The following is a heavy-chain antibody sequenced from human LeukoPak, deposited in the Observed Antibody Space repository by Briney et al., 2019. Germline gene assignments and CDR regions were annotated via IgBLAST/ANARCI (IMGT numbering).Heavy chain of an antibody. CDR3: ATHDYGSGSSPPFDP. CDR2: IYTSGGT. CDR1: GCSISSYY. D-gene: IGHD3-10*01. Sequence: SETLSLTCTVSGCSISSYYWSWIQQPAGKGLEWIGRIYTSGGTNYNPSLKSRVTISVDTSKNQFSLKLSSVTAADTAVYYCATHDYGSGSSPPFDPWGQGTLVTVSS. V-gene: IGHV4-4*07. J-gene: IGHJ5*02.